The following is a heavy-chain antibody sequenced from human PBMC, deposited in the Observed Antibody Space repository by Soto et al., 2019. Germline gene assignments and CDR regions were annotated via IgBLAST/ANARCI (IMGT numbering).Heavy chain of an antibody. V-gene: IGHV3-23*01. Sequence: EVQLLESGGGLVQPGGSLRLSCAASGFTFSTYAMTWVRQAPGKGLEWVSAISGGGGGTYYADSVRGRFTISRDNSKNTLYLQMNSLRAEDSAIYHCAGRLSNGWYFDNWGPGTLVTVSS. D-gene: IGHD6-19*01. J-gene: IGHJ4*02. CDR2: ISGGGGGT. CDR1: GFTFSTYA. CDR3: AGRLSNGWYFDN.